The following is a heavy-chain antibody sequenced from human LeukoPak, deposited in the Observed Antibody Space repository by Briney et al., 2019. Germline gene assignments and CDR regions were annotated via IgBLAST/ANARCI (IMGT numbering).Heavy chain of an antibody. Sequence: SETLSLTCTVSGGSISSSSYYWGWIRQPPGKGLEWIGSIYYSGSTYYNPSLKSRVTISVDTSKNQFSLKLSSVTAADTAVYYCASIYSYGSVGAFDIWAMGQWSPSLQ. CDR1: GGSISSSSYY. CDR3: ASIYSYGSVGAFDI. CDR2: IYYSGST. V-gene: IGHV4-39*07. J-gene: IGHJ3*02. D-gene: IGHD5-18*01.